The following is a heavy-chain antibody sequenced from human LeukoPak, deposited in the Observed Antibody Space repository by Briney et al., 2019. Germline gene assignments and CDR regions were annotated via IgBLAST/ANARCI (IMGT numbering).Heavy chain of an antibody. Sequence: GSSVKVSCKASGGTFSSYAISWVRQAPGQGLEWMGWINPNSGGTNYAQKFQGRVTMTRDTSISTAYMELSRLRSDDTAVYYCARVSGYSGYDHYYYMDVWGKGTTVTISS. D-gene: IGHD5-12*01. J-gene: IGHJ6*03. CDR3: ARVSGYSGYDHYYYMDV. CDR1: GGTFSSYA. CDR2: INPNSGGT. V-gene: IGHV1-2*02.